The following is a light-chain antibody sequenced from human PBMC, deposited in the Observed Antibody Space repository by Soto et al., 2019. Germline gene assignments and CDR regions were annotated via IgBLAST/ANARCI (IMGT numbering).Light chain of an antibody. CDR1: QSVLNSDGYNR. CDR3: MQALQTPWT. V-gene: IGKV2-28*01. Sequence: DIVMTQSPLSLPVTPGEAASISCRSSQSVLNSDGYNRMDWYLQKPERSPQLLIYLGSNRASGVTDRFSGSGSGTDFTLTISRVEAEDVGVYYCMQALQTPWTFGQGTKVEIK. J-gene: IGKJ1*01. CDR2: LGS.